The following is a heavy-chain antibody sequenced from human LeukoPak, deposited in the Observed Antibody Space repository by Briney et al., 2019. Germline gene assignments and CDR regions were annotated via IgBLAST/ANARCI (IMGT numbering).Heavy chain of an antibody. V-gene: IGHV3-23*01. CDR3: AKRAAAGSGYYNFFVDV. CDR2: ISTSDSRT. J-gene: IGHJ6*04. Sequence: PGGSLRLSCTASQFTFSTYAMSWVRQAPGKGLEWVSGISTSDSRTYYADSVKGRFVISRDNSKNTLHLQMNSLRAEDTAVYYCAKRAAAGSGYYNFFVDVWGNGTSVTVSS. D-gene: IGHD6-13*01. CDR1: QFTFSTYA.